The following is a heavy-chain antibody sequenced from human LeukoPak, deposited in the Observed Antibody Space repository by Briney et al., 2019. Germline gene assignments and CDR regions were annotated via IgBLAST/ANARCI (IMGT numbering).Heavy chain of an antibody. Sequence: SETLSLTCTVSGVCISSNYWSWIRQPPGKGLEWNGLEWIGYIHANGDTNYNPSLNRRVTMSLDSSRRHLSLNLSSLTAADTAVYFCAGYDHSNYLAYWGQGILVTVSS. D-gene: IGHD4-11*01. V-gene: IGHV4-4*08. J-gene: IGHJ4*02. CDR2: IHANGDT. CDR3: AGYDHSNYLAY. CDR1: GVCISSNY.